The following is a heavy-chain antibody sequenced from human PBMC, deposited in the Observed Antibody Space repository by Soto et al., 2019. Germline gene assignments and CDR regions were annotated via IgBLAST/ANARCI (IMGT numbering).Heavy chain of an antibody. CDR1: GGSISSSSYY. Sequence: PSETLSLTCTVSGGSISSSSYYWGWIRQPPGKGLEWIGSIYYSGSTYYNPSLKSRVTISVDTSKNQFSLKLSSVTAADTAVYYCARHHLERGYYDFWSGYSGYYYYYMDVWGKGTTVT. D-gene: IGHD3-3*01. CDR2: IYYSGST. CDR3: ARHHLERGYYDFWSGYSGYYYYYMDV. V-gene: IGHV4-39*01. J-gene: IGHJ6*03.